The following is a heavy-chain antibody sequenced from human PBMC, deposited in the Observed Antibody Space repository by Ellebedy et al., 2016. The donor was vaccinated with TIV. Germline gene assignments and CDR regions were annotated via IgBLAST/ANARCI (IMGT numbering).Heavy chain of an antibody. CDR3: ARGGVVAGADY. V-gene: IGHV3-7*03. J-gene: IGHJ4*02. Sequence: GGSLRLSCAASGFTFSNYWMNWVRQAPGKGLEWVANIKQDGSEKYYVDSVKGRFTISRDNAKNSLYLQMNSLRGEDTAVYYCARGGVVAGADYWGQGTLVTVSS. CDR1: GFTFSNYW. CDR2: IKQDGSEK. D-gene: IGHD6-19*01.